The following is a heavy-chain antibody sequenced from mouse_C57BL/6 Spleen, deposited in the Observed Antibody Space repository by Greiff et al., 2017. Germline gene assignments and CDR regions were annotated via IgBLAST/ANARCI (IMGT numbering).Heavy chain of an antibody. J-gene: IGHJ1*03. Sequence: QVQLQQPGAELVKPGASVKMSCKASGYTFTSYWITWVKQRPGQGLEWIGDIYPGSGSTNYNEKFKSKATLTVDTSSSTAYMQLSSLTSEDSAVYYCARGRLRRGLFDVWGTGTTVTVSS. CDR2: IYPGSGST. CDR1: GYTFTSYW. D-gene: IGHD2-4*01. V-gene: IGHV1-55*01. CDR3: ARGRLRRGLFDV.